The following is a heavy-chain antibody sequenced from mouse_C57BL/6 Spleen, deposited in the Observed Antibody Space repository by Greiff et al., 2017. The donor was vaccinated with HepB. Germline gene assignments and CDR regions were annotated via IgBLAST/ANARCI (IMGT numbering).Heavy chain of an antibody. CDR1: GYSITSGYD. J-gene: IGHJ3*01. V-gene: IGHV3-1*01. D-gene: IGHD2-3*01. CDR3: ARDDGYYWVAY. Sequence: EVHLVESGPGMVKPSQSLSLTCTVTGYSITSGYDWHWIRHFPGNKLEWMGYISYSGSTNYNPSLKSRISITHDTSKNHFFLKLNSVTTEDTATYYCARDDGYYWVAYWGQVTLVTVSA. CDR2: ISYSGST.